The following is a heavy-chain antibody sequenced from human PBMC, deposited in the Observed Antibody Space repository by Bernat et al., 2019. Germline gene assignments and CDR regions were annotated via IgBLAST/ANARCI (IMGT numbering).Heavy chain of an antibody. J-gene: IGHJ2*01. D-gene: IGHD3-10*01. CDR2: IIPIFGTA. CDR3: ARELRGARDYRVRYFDL. Sequence: QVQLVQSGAEVKKPGSSVKVSCKASGGTFSSYAISWVRQAPGQGLEWMGGIIPIFGTANYAQKFQGRVTITADESTSTAYMELSSLRSEDTAVYYCARELRGARDYRVRYFDLWSRGTLVTVSS. V-gene: IGHV1-69*01. CDR1: GGTFSSYA.